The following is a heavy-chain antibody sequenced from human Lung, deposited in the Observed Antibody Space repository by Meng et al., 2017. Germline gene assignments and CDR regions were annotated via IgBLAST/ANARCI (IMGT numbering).Heavy chain of an antibody. D-gene: IGHD1-1*01. CDR3: TNDRLNH. J-gene: IGHJ1*01. CDR1: GFTFTDHW. V-gene: IGHV3-74*01. Sequence: EVLLVESGGGLVPPGGSLILSCAASGFTFTDHWMHWVRQGPGKGLVWVSRINRDGTKPTYADSVKGRFTISRDNAKNTLYLQMNNLRAEDTAFYYCTNDRLNHWGQGALVTVSS. CDR2: INRDGTKP.